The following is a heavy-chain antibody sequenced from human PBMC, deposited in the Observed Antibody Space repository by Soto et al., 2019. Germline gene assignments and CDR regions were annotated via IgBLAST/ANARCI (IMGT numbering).Heavy chain of an antibody. CDR3: ARERSAAGTGWFDP. Sequence: ASEKVSCKASGYTFTSYDINWVRQATGQGLEWMGWMNPNSGNTGYAQKFQGRVTMTRNTSISTAYMELSSLRSEDTAVYYCARERSAAGTGWFDPWGQGTLVTVSS. CDR2: MNPNSGNT. J-gene: IGHJ5*02. V-gene: IGHV1-8*01. D-gene: IGHD6-13*01. CDR1: GYTFTSYD.